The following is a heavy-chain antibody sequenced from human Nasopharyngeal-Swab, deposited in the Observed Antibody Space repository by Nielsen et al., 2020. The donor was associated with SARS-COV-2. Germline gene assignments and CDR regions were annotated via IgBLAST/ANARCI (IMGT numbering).Heavy chain of an antibody. D-gene: IGHD3-16*02. Sequence: WIRQPPGKGLEWIGEINHSGSTNYNPSLKSRVTISVDTSKNQFSLKLSSVTAADTAVYYCARGRIGGVIGNWFDPWGQGTLVTVSS. J-gene: IGHJ5*02. CDR2: INHSGST. V-gene: IGHV4-34*01. CDR3: ARGRIGGVIGNWFDP.